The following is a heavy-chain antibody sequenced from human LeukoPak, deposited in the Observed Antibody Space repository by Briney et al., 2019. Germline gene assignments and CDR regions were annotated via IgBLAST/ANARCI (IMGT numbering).Heavy chain of an antibody. D-gene: IGHD6-13*01. CDR2: ISYDGSNK. V-gene: IGHV3-30*18. CDR1: GFTFSSYG. CDR3: AKDHGGIAI. Sequence: GRSLRLSCAASGFTFSSYGMHWVRQAPGKGLEWVAVISYDGSNKYYADSVKGRCTISRDNSKNTLYLQMNSLRAEDTAVYYCAKDHGGIAIWGQGTMVTVSS. J-gene: IGHJ3*02.